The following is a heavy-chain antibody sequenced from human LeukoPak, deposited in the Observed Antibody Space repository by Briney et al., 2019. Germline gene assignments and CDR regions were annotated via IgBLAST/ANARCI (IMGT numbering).Heavy chain of an antibody. J-gene: IGHJ6*02. D-gene: IGHD3-3*01. V-gene: IGHV3-48*03. CDR3: AREPYDFWSGYRDYYGMDV. CDR1: GFTFSSYE. Sequence: PGGSLRLSCAASGFTFSSYEMNCVRQAPGKGLEWVSYISSSGSTIYYADSVKGRFTISRDNAKNSLYLQMNSLRAEDTAVYYCAREPYDFWSGYRDYYGMDVWGQGTTVTVSS. CDR2: ISSSGSTI.